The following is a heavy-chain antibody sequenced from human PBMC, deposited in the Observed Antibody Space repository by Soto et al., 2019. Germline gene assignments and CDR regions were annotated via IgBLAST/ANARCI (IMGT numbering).Heavy chain of an antibody. CDR3: ARPSYDFWSDYSTPYYYGLDL. V-gene: IGHV3-30*03. D-gene: IGHD3-3*01. Sequence: PGGSLRLSCAASGFIFTAYGIHWVRQAPGKGLEWVAVISYDGRNKYYADSVKGRFAISRDDSRNTLYLHVSSLRADDTAIYYCARPSYDFWSDYSTPYYYGLDLWGQGTTVTVSS. J-gene: IGHJ6*01. CDR1: GFIFTAYG. CDR2: ISYDGRNK.